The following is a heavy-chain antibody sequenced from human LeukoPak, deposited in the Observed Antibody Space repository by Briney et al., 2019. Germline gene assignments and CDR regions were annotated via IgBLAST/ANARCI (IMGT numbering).Heavy chain of an antibody. V-gene: IGHV3-23*01. CDR3: AKPLYAVRGKNFFDY. CDR2: ISGSGGSS. CDR1: RFTFSSYA. Sequence: GGSLRCSCAASRFTFSSYAMSWVGQAPGKGLEWVSGISGSGGSSYYADSVRGRFTIARDNYQDMLYLEVKSLRVEDTAVYFCAKPLYAVRGKNFFDYWGQGTLVIVSS. J-gene: IGHJ4*02. D-gene: IGHD3-16*01.